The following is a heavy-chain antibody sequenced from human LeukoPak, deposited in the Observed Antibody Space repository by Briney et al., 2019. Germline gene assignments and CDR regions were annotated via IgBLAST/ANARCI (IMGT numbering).Heavy chain of an antibody. CDR3: ARRNTAMVAGLDY. D-gene: IGHD5-18*01. CDR2: MNPNNGNT. Sequence: ASVKVSCKASGYTFTTYDINWVRQATGQGLEWMGWMNPNNGNTGYAQKFQGRVTMTRNTSISTAFMELSGLRSEDTAVYFCARRNTAMVAGLDYWGQGSLVTVSS. J-gene: IGHJ4*02. V-gene: IGHV1-8*01. CDR1: GYTFTTYD.